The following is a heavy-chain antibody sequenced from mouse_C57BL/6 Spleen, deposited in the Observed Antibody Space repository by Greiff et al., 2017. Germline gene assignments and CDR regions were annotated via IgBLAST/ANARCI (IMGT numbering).Heavy chain of an antibody. Sequence: QVQLQQPGAELVKPGASVKLSCKASGYTFTSYWMHWVKQRPGQGLEWIGMIHPNSGSTNYNEKFKSKATLTVDKSSSTAYMQLSSLTSEDSAVYYCARVVIYYGNTWFAYWGQGTLVTVSA. D-gene: IGHD2-1*01. CDR3: ARVVIYYGNTWFAY. J-gene: IGHJ3*01. V-gene: IGHV1-64*01. CDR1: GYTFTSYW. CDR2: IHPNSGST.